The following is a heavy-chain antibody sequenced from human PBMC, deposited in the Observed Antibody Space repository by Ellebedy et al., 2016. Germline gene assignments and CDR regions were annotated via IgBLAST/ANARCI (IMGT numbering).Heavy chain of an antibody. Sequence: GGSPRLSCAASGFTFSSYWMHWVRQAPGKGLVWVSRINSDGSSTSYADSVKGRFTISRDNAKNTLYLQRSSLRGEDTAVYYCARVSSGWFASDYWGQGTLVTVSS. D-gene: IGHD6-19*01. CDR2: INSDGSST. CDR1: GFTFSSYW. V-gene: IGHV3-74*01. J-gene: IGHJ4*02. CDR3: ARVSSGWFASDY.